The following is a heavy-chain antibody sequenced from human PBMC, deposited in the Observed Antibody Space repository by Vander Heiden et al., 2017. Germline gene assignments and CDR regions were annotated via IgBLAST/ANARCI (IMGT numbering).Heavy chain of an antibody. Sequence: EVQLVESGGGLVQPGGSLRLSCAASGFTFSSYRMSWVRQAPGKGLEWVSSISSSSSYIYYADSVTGRFTISRDNAKNSLYLQMNSLRAEDTAVYYCARERGYYDSSGYYSSAFDIWGQGTMVTVSS. CDR3: ARERGYYDSSGYYSSAFDI. D-gene: IGHD3-22*01. CDR2: ISSSSSYI. V-gene: IGHV3-21*01. J-gene: IGHJ3*02. CDR1: GFTFSSYR.